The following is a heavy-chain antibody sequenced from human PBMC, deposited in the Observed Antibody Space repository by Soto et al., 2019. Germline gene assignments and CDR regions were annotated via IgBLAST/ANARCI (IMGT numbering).Heavy chain of an antibody. CDR3: AREDFGVVIIDY. CDR2: INHSGST. Sequence: TLSLTCAVYGGSFSGYYWSWIRQPPGKGLEWIGEINHSGSTNYNPSLKSRVTISVDTSKNQFSLKLSSVTAADTAVYYCAREDFGVVIIDYWGQGTLVTVSS. V-gene: IGHV4-34*01. J-gene: IGHJ4*02. CDR1: GGSFSGYY. D-gene: IGHD3-3*01.